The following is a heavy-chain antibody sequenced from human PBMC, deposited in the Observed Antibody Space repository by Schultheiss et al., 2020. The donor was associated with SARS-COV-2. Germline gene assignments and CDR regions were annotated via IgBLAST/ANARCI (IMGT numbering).Heavy chain of an antibody. CDR2: IYYSGST. CDR1: GGSISSSSYY. J-gene: IGHJ4*02. V-gene: IGHV4-39*01. Sequence: SQTLSLTCTVSGGSISSSSYYWGWIRQPPGKGLEWIGSIYYSGSTYYNPSLKSRVTISVDTSKNQFSLKLSSVTAADTAVYYCARYCSGGSCFYYWGQGTLVTVSS. D-gene: IGHD2-15*01. CDR3: ARYCSGGSCFYY.